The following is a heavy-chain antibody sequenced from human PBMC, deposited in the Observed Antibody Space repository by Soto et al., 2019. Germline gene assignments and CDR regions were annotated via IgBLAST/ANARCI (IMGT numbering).Heavy chain of an antibody. CDR2: IYYSGST. CDR3: ARHAPQPGLLRYFDWLFNWFDP. D-gene: IGHD3-9*01. CDR1: GGSISSSSYY. Sequence: TSETLSLTCTVSGGSISSSSYYWGWIRQPPGKGLEWIGSIYYSGSTYYNPSLKSRVTISVDTSKNQFSLKLSSVTAADTAVYYCARHAPQPGLLRYFDWLFNWFDPWGQGTLVTVSS. V-gene: IGHV4-39*01. J-gene: IGHJ5*02.